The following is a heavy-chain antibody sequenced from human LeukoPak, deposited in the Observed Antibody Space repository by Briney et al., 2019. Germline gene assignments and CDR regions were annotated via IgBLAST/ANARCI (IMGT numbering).Heavy chain of an antibody. Sequence: SETLSLTCTVSSGSISTSNYYWGWVRQPPGKALEWIGNIFYSGSTYYSPSLKSRVTISLDTSRNQFSLKLSSVTAADTAVYYCARHRITMVRGVIIDGYYYYMDVWGKGTTVTISS. CDR2: IFYSGST. CDR1: SGSISTSNYY. J-gene: IGHJ6*03. V-gene: IGHV4-39*01. CDR3: ARHRITMVRGVIIDGYYYYMDV. D-gene: IGHD3-10*01.